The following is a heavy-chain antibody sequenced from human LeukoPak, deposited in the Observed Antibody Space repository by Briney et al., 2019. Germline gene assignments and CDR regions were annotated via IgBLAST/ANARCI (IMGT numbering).Heavy chain of an antibody. D-gene: IGHD1-1*01. CDR2: IIPIFGTA. J-gene: IGHJ4*02. Sequence: ASVKVSCKASGGTFSSYAISWVRQAPGQGLEWVGGIIPIFGTANYAQKFQGRVTVTTDESTGTAYIELSSLRSEDTAVYYCARGRGDDWNGGYWGQGTLVTVSS. CDR3: ARGRGDDWNGGY. V-gene: IGHV1-69*05. CDR1: GGTFSSYA.